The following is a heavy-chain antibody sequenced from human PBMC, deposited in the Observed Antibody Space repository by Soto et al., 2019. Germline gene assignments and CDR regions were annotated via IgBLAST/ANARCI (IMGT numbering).Heavy chain of an antibody. V-gene: IGHV3-21*01. J-gene: IGHJ4*02. Sequence: PGGSLRLSCAASGFTFSSYSMNWVRQAPGKGLEWVSSISSSSSYIYYADSVKGRFTISRDNAKNSLYLQMNSLRAEDTAVYYCARDRGLVVAAFVDYRGQGTLVTVPS. CDR2: ISSSSSYI. CDR1: GFTFSSYS. D-gene: IGHD2-15*01. CDR3: ARDRGLVVAAFVDY.